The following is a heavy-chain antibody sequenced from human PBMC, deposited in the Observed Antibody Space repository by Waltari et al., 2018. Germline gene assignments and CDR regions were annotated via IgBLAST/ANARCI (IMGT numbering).Heavy chain of an antibody. CDR1: GGSISSSY. V-gene: IGHV4-4*07. Sequence: QVQLQESGPGLVKPSETLSLTCTVSGGSISSSYWSWIRQPAGKGLEWIGRIYTSGSTNYNPYIKSRVTMSVDTSKNQFSLKLSSVTAADTAVYYCARARRVAVAGDDWYFDLWGRGTLVTVSS. CDR3: ARARRVAVAGDDWYFDL. D-gene: IGHD6-19*01. J-gene: IGHJ2*01. CDR2: IYTSGST.